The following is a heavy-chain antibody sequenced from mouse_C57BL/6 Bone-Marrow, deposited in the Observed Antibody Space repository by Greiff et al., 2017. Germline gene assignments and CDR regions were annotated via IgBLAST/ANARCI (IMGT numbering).Heavy chain of an antibody. D-gene: IGHD2-3*01. V-gene: IGHV1-59*01. Sequence: VQLQQPGAELVRPGTSVKLSCKASGYTFTSYWMHWVKQRPGHGLAWIGVIDPSDSYTNYNQKFKGKATLTVDTSSSTAYMQLSSLASEKSAGYYCARDGYYDYLDYWGQGTTLTVSS. CDR1: GYTFTSYW. CDR3: ARDGYYDYLDY. CDR2: IDPSDSYT. J-gene: IGHJ2*01.